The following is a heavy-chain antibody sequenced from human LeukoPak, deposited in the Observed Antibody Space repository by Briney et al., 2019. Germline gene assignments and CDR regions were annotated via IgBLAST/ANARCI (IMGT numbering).Heavy chain of an antibody. CDR1: GFTFSRNS. V-gene: IGHV3-21*01. D-gene: IGHD4-17*01. CDR2: ISTSSSYI. Sequence: GGSLRLPCAASGFTFSRNSMNWVRQAPGKGLEWVSSISTSSSYIYYADSVKGRFTISRHNAKNSLYLQMNSLRAEDTAVYYCARGHTAVTRHFDFWGQGTLVTVSS. CDR3: ARGHTAVTRHFDF. J-gene: IGHJ4*02.